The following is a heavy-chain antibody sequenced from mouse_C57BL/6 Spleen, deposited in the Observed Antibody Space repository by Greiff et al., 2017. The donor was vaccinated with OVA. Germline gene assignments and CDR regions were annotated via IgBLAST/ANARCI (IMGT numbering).Heavy chain of an antibody. CDR3: ANRLSSSYYFDY. D-gene: IGHD1-1*01. J-gene: IGHJ2*01. V-gene: IGHV1-81*01. Sequence: LVESGAELARPGASVKLSCKASGYTFTSYGISWVKQRTGQGLEWIGEIYPRSGNTYYNEKFKGKATLTADKSSSTAYMELRSLTSEDSAVYFCANRLSSSYYFDYWGQGTTLTVSS. CDR2: IYPRSGNT. CDR1: GYTFTSYG.